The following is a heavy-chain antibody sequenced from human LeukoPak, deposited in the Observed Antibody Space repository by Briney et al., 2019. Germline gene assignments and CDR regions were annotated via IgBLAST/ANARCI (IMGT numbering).Heavy chain of an antibody. V-gene: IGHV3-74*01. Sequence: GRSLRLSCAASGFTFSSYWMHWVRHAPGKGLVWVSRINTDGSSTSYADSVKGRFTISRDNAKNTLYLQMNSLRAEDTAVYYCARGGPWGGQNYFWGQGTLVTVSS. D-gene: IGHD3-16*01. CDR2: INTDGSST. CDR3: ARGGPWGGQNYF. CDR1: GFTFSSYW. J-gene: IGHJ4*02.